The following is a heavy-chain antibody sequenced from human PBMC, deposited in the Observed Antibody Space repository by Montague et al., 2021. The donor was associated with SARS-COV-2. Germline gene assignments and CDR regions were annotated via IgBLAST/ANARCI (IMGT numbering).Heavy chain of an antibody. V-gene: IGHV4-39*01. CDR2: IYYSGST. D-gene: IGHD3-9*01. CDR1: GGSISSSSYY. J-gene: IGHJ3*02. CDR3: ATYYDILTGYCIDAFDI. Sequence: SETLSLTCTVSGGSISSSSYYWGWIRQPPWKGLEWIGSIYYSGSTYYNPSLKSRVTISVDTSKNQFSLKLSSVTAADTAVYYCATYYDILTGYCIDAFDIWGQGTMVTVSS.